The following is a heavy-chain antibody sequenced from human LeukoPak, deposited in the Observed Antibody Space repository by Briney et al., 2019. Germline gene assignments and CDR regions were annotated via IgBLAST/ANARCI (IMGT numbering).Heavy chain of an antibody. CDR2: ISGPGGTT. Sequence: GGSLRLSCAASGFTFSTYVMTWVRQAPGKGPEWVSGISGPGGTTYYADSVKGRFTISRDNSKNTLYLQMNSLRAEDTAVYYCAKDLARVVVTANDYWGQGTLVTVSS. J-gene: IGHJ4*02. CDR3: AKDLARVVVTANDY. CDR1: GFTFSTYV. V-gene: IGHV3-23*01. D-gene: IGHD2-21*02.